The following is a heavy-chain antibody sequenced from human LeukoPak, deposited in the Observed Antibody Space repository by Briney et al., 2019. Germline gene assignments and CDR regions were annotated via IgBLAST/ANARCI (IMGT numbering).Heavy chain of an antibody. V-gene: IGHV3-23*01. J-gene: IGHJ4*02. D-gene: IGHD2-8*02. CDR3: AKDSGAILGDY. Sequence: GGSLRLSCAASGFTFSTYAMSWVRQAPGKGLEWVSTISGSGDRTYYADSMKGRFTISRDNSKNTLYLQMNSLRAEDTAVYYCAKDSGAILGDYWGQGTLVTVSS. CDR2: ISGSGDRT. CDR1: GFTFSTYA.